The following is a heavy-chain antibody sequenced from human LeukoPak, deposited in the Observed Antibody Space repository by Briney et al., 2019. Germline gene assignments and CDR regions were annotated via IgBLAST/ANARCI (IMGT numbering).Heavy chain of an antibody. CDR3: ASFDYGGSYYFDY. CDR2: ISSSGSTI. D-gene: IGHD4-23*01. J-gene: IGHJ4*02. V-gene: IGHV3-11*04. Sequence: GGSLRLSCAASGFTLSDYYMSWIRQAPGKGLEWVSYISSSGSTIYYADSVKGRFTISRDNAKNSLYLQMNSLRAEDTAVYYCASFDYGGSYYFDYWGQGTLVTVSS. CDR1: GFTLSDYY.